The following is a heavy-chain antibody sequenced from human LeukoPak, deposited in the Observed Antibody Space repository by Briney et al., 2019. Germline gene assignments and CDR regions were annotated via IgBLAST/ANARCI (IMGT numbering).Heavy chain of an antibody. V-gene: IGHV1-18*01. CDR2: ISAYNGNT. J-gene: IGHJ4*02. D-gene: IGHD4-17*01. CDR3: AGAVTVTTGPLGY. CDR1: GGTFSSYA. Sequence: GASVKVSCKASGGTFSSYAISWVRQAPGQGLEWMGWISAYNGNTNYAQKLQGRVTMTTDTSTNTAYMELRSRRSDDTAIYYCAGAVTVTTGPLGYWGQGTLVIVSS.